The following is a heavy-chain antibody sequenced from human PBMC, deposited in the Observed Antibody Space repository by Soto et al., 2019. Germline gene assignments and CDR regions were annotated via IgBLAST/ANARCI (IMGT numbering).Heavy chain of an antibody. CDR3: ARDPYDFWSGYSKFDP. V-gene: IGHV4-34*01. J-gene: IGHJ5*02. D-gene: IGHD3-3*01. CDR1: GGSFSGYY. Sequence: SETLSLTCAVYGGSFSGYYWSWIRQPPGKGLEWIGEINHSGSTNYNPSLKSRVTISVDTSKNQFSLKLSSVTAADTAVYYCARDPYDFWSGYSKFDPWGQGTLVTVSS. CDR2: INHSGST.